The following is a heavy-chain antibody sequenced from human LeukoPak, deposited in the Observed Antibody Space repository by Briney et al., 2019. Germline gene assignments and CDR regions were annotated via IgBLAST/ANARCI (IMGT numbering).Heavy chain of an antibody. Sequence: GGSLRLSCAASGFTFTDSYMSWVRQAPGKGLEWVSAISGSGDSTYSTDSVKGRSTISRDNSKNTLYLQMNSLRAEDTAVYYCAKKVPANWGSYFDYWGQGTLVTVSS. J-gene: IGHJ4*02. V-gene: IGHV3-23*01. CDR2: ISGSGDST. CDR3: AKKVPANWGSYFDY. D-gene: IGHD7-27*01. CDR1: GFTFTDSY.